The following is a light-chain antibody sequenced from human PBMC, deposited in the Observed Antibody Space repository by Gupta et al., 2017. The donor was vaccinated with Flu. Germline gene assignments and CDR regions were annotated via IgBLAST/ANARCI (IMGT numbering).Light chain of an antibody. CDR3: QVWDSSSDHFVI. CDR2: DDS. Sequence: SYVLTQPTSVSVAPGKTARITCGGNNIGSKSVHWYQQRPGQAPVVAVHDDSDRPSGIPERFSGSNSGNTATLTISRVEAGDEADYYCQVWDSSSDHFVIFGGGTKLTVL. CDR1: NIGSKS. V-gene: IGLV3-21*03. J-gene: IGLJ2*01.